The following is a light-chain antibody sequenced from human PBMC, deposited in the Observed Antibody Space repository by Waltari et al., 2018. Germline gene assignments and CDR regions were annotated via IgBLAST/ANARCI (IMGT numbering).Light chain of an antibody. J-gene: IGKJ1*01. CDR2: GSS. CDR3: QHYNNWPPGTT. CDR1: QSVSIN. Sequence: IVMTQSPATLSVSPGERAPLSCRASQSVSINLAWYQQNPGQAPRLLILGSSTRSTGAPARFSGRGYGTEFTLTISSLHSEDFAVYYCQHYNNWPPGTTFGQGTKVEIK. V-gene: IGKV3-15*01.